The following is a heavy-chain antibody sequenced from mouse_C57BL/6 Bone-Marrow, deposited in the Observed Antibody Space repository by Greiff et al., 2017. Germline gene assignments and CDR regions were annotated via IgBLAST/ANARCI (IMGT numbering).Heavy chain of an antibody. CDR1: GFTFSDYG. V-gene: IGHV5-15*01. CDR2: ISNLAYSI. Sequence: EVQRVESGGGLVQPGGSLKLSCAASGFTFSDYGMAWVRQAPRKGPEWVAFISNLAYSIDSAHTVTGRFTFARENAKNTLYLEMSSLRSEDTAMYYCARGGNLAWFAYWGQGTLVTVSA. CDR3: ARGGNLAWFAY. J-gene: IGHJ3*01. D-gene: IGHD1-1*02.